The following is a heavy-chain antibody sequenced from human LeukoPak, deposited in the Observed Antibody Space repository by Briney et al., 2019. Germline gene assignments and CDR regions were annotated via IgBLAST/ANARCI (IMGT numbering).Heavy chain of an antibody. CDR2: INHSGST. CDR1: GGSFSGYY. D-gene: IGHD3-10*01. CDR3: ARWVRGVTYYYYHGMDV. Sequence: SETLSLTCAVYGGSFSGYYWSWIRQPPGKGLEWIGEINHSGSTNYNPSLKSRVTISVDTSKNQFSLKLSSVTAADTAVYYCARWVRGVTYYYYHGMDVWGQGTTVTVSS. V-gene: IGHV4-34*01. J-gene: IGHJ6*02.